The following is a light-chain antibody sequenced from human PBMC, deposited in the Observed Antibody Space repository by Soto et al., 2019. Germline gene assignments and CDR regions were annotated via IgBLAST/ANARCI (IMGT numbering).Light chain of an antibody. J-gene: IGLJ2*01. V-gene: IGLV2-14*01. Sequence: QSALTQPASVSGSPGQSITISCTGTSSDVGRYNYVSWYRQHPGEAPKLIIFEVNNRPSGISNRFSGSKSGNTASLTISGLQVEDEAHYFCSSYTSASALAIFGGGTKVTVL. CDR3: SSYTSASALAI. CDR2: EVN. CDR1: SSDVGRYNY.